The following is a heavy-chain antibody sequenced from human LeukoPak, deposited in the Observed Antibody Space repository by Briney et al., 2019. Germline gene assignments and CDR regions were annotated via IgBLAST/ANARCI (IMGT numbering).Heavy chain of an antibody. Sequence: GGSLRLSCAASGFTFSSYDMHWVRKATGKGLEWVSRINTDGSNTNYADSVKGRFTISRDNAKNTLYLQMSSLRAEDTAVYYCARDFLHLGGWGQGTMVTVSS. CDR3: ARDFLHLGG. D-gene: IGHD3-16*01. CDR1: GFTFSSYD. V-gene: IGHV3-74*01. J-gene: IGHJ3*01. CDR2: INTDGSNT.